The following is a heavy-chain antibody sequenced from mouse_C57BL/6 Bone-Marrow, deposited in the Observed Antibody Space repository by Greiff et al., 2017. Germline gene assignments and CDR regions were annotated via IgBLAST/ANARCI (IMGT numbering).Heavy chain of an antibody. CDR3: ARDQNYGSSAWFAY. V-gene: IGHV3-6*01. Sequence: DVQLQESGPGLVKPSQSLSLTCSVTGYSITSGYYWNWIRQFPGNKLEWMGYISYDGSNNYNPSLKNRISITRDTSKNQFFLKLNSVTTEDTATYYCARDQNYGSSAWFAYWGQGTLVTVSA. J-gene: IGHJ3*01. CDR1: GYSITSGYY. CDR2: ISYDGSN. D-gene: IGHD1-1*01.